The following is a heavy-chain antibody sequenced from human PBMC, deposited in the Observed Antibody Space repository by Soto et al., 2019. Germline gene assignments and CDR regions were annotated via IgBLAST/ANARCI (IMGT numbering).Heavy chain of an antibody. CDR2: IYSGGNT. V-gene: IGHV3-66*01. J-gene: IGHJ4*02. CDR3: ARDPVAGTGY. Sequence: EVQLVESGGDLVQPGGSLRLSCTASGFTVSNNYMTWVRQAPGKGLEWVSLIYSGGNTYYADSVKGRFTISRDNSKNTLYLQMHSLRAEDTAVYYCARDPVAGTGYWGQGTLVTVSS. CDR1: GFTVSNNY. D-gene: IGHD6-19*01.